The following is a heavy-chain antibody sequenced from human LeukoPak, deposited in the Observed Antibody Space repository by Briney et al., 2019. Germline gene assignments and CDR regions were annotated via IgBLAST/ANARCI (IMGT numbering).Heavy chain of an antibody. CDR3: ARVYDSGSQAYFYYMDV. J-gene: IGHJ6*03. D-gene: IGHD3-10*01. CDR1: GGSIRGYY. V-gene: IGHV4-59*01. CDR2: IYSSGST. Sequence: SETLSLTCNVSGGSIRGYYWSWIRQPPGKGLEWIGYIYSSGSTNYNPSLKSRVTMSVDTSKNQFSLKVNSVTAADTAVYYCARVYDSGSQAYFYYMDVWGKGTTVTISS.